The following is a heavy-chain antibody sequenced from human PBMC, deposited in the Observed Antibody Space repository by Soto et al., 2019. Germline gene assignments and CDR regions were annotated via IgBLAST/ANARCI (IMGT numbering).Heavy chain of an antibody. CDR3: ARPYGANGYFDL. D-gene: IGHD4-17*01. V-gene: IGHV4-59*08. CDR2: IYYSGST. J-gene: IGHJ2*01. Sequence: QVQLQESGPGLVKPSETLSLTCTVSGGSISSYYWSWIRQPPGKGLEWIGYIYYSGSTNYNPSLKSRLTISLDPSNNQFSLKLSSVTAADTAVYYCARPYGANGYFDLWGRGTLVTVSS. CDR1: GGSISSYY.